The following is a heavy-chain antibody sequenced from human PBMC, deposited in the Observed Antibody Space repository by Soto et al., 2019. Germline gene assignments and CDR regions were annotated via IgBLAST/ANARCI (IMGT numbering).Heavy chain of an antibody. Sequence: GGSLRLSCAASGFTFSSYAMSWVRQAPGKGLEWVSAISGSGGSTYYADSVKGRFTISRDNSKNTLYLQMNSLRAEDTAVYYCSLDSGYSFPYYWGQGTLVTVSS. CDR1: GFTFSSYA. CDR2: ISGSGGST. D-gene: IGHD5-12*01. CDR3: SLDSGYSFPYY. V-gene: IGHV3-23*01. J-gene: IGHJ4*02.